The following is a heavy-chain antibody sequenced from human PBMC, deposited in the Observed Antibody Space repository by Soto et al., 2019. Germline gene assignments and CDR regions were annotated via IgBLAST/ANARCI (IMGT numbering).Heavy chain of an antibody. J-gene: IGHJ6*03. CDR3: ARAAGFIVATDYYYYMDV. CDR1: GFTFSSYS. D-gene: IGHD5-12*01. CDR2: ISSSSSYI. Sequence: EVQLVESGGGLVKPGGSLRLSCAASGFTFSSYSMNWVRQAPGKGLEWVSSISSSSSYIYYADSVKGRFTISRDNAKNSLYLQMNSLRAEDTAVYYCARAAGFIVATDYYYYMDVWGKGTTVTVSS. V-gene: IGHV3-21*01.